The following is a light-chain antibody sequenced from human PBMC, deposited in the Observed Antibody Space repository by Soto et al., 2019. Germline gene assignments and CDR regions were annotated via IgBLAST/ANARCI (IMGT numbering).Light chain of an antibody. CDR2: DVS. J-gene: IGLJ1*01. V-gene: IGLV2-11*01. CDR1: SSDVGDYDF. CDR3: CSYAGSYNLYV. Sequence: SELTQPRSVSGSHGQSVTLSCPATSSDVGDYDFVSWYQQHPAKAPKLMIYDVSKRPSGVPDRFSGSRSGNTASLTISGLQAEDEADYYCCSYAGSYNLYVFGTGTKVTVL.